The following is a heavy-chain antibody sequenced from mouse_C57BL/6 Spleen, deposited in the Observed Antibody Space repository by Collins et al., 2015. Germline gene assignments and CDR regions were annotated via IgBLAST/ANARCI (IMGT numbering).Heavy chain of an antibody. CDR1: GYTFTDYY. Sequence: QVQLKQSGAELVRPGASVKLSCKASGYTFTDYYINWVKQRPGQGLEWIARIYPGSGSTNYNEKFKGKATLTADKSSSTAYMQLSSLTSEDSAVYFCARRNDYYGSSYGYFDVWGTGTTVTVSS. D-gene: IGHD1-1*01. V-gene: IGHV1-76*01. J-gene: IGHJ1*03. CDR2: IYPGSGST. CDR3: ARRNDYYGSSYGYFDV.